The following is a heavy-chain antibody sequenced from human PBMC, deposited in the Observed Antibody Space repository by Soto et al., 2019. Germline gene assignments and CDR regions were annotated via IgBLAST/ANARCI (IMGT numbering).Heavy chain of an antibody. CDR3: ARKYYDSGGGFDS. CDR1: GFTVSSNY. V-gene: IGHV3-53*01. D-gene: IGHD3-22*01. J-gene: IGHJ4*02. Sequence: GGSLRLSCAASGFTVSSNYMSWVRQAPGKGLEWVSVIYSDGSTYYADSVKGRFTISRDNSKNTLYLQVNSLRAEDTAVYYCARKYYDSGGGFDSWGQGTLVTVSS. CDR2: IYSDGST.